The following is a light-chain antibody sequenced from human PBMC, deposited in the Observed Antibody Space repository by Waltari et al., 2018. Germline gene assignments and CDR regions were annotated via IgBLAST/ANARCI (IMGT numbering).Light chain of an antibody. J-gene: IGKJ2*01. V-gene: IGKV3-15*01. CDR1: QSVSSN. CDR3: QQYNNWPPYT. Sequence: EIVMTQSPATLSVSPGERATLSCRASQSVSSNLACYQQKPGQAPRLLIYGASTRATGIPDRFSGSGSGTEFTLTISSLQSEDFAVYYCQQYNNWPPYTFGQGTKLEIK. CDR2: GAS.